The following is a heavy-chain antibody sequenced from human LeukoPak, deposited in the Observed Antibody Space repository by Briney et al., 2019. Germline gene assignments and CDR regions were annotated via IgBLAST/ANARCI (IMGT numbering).Heavy chain of an antibody. CDR1: GGSLTGYY. D-gene: IGHD3-16*01. V-gene: IGHV4-34*01. CDR2: INHSGRT. Sequence: SETLSLTCGVQGGSLTGYYWNWIRRSPGRGLEWLGKINHSGRTTYSPSFERRPTISLVTSKNEVSLRLTSVTAADTAIYYCARGQRTLTAHYYDYHPIDVWGQGTTVTVSS. CDR3: ARGQRTLTAHYYDYHPIDV. J-gene: IGHJ6*02.